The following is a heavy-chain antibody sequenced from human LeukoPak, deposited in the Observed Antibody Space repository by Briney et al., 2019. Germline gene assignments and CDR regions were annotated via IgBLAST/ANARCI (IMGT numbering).Heavy chain of an antibody. J-gene: IGHJ4*02. CDR1: GFTFSDSW. CDR3: ARNRCDPPYFDY. D-gene: IGHD1-14*01. Sequence: PGGSLRLSCAASGFTFSDSWMTWGRQAPGEGLEWVSSISTSSSYIYYADSVKGRFTISRNNPKNSLYLQMNSLRAEDTAVYYCARNRCDPPYFDYWGQGTLVTVSS. V-gene: IGHV3-21*01. CDR2: ISTSSSYI.